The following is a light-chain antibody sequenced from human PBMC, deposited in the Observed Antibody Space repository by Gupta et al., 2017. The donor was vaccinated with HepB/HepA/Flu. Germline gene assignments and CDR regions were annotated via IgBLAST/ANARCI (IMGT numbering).Light chain of an antibody. Sequence: DVVMTQSPLSLPVTLGQPASISCRSSQSVVYTNGIAYLSWFLQRPGQSPRRLIYRVSNRDSWVPDRFSGSGSGTDFTLKISRVEAEDVGVYYCMQGTHWPVTFGQGTKVEI. CDR3: MQGTHWPVT. CDR2: RVS. CDR1: QSVVYTNGIAY. V-gene: IGKV2-30*01. J-gene: IGKJ1*01.